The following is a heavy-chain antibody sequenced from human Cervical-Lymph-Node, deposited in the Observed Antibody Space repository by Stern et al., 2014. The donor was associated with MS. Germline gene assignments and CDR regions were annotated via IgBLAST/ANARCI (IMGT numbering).Heavy chain of an antibody. Sequence: VQLVESGPGLVKPSETLSLTCTVSGGSISSYYWSWIRQPPGKGLEWIGDIYYSGSTNYNPSLKSRVTISVDTSKNQFSLKLSSVTAADTAVYYCARGGVGASPLDYWGQGTLVTVSS. V-gene: IGHV4-59*01. CDR3: ARGGVGASPLDY. J-gene: IGHJ4*02. CDR1: GGSISSYY. CDR2: IYYSGST. D-gene: IGHD1-26*01.